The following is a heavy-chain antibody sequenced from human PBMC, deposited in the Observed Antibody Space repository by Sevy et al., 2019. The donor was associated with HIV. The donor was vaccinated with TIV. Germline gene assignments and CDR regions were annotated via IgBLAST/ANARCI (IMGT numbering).Heavy chain of an antibody. V-gene: IGHV4-30-2*01. CDR1: GGSISSGGYS. D-gene: IGHD2-2*01. CDR2: IYHSGST. Sequence: TLSLTCAVSGGSISSGGYSWSWIRQPPGKGLEWIGYIYHSGSTYYNPSLKSRVTISVDRSKNQFSLKLSSVTAADTAVYYCARGIVVVPAAIWEYFDYWGQGTLVTVSS. CDR3: ARGIVVVPAAIWEYFDY. J-gene: IGHJ4*02.